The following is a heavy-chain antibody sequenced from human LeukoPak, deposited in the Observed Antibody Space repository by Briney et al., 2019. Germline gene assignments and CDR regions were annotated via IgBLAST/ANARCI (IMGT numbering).Heavy chain of an antibody. D-gene: IGHD1-26*01. CDR3: ARGQYSGSCDY. CDR2: INHSGST. CDR1: GGSFSGYY. J-gene: IGHJ4*02. Sequence: SETLSPTCAVYGGSFSGYYWSWIRQPPGKGLEWIGEINHSGSTNYNPSLKSRVTISVDTSKNQFSLKLSSVTAADTAVYYCARGQYSGSCDYWGQGTLVTVSS. V-gene: IGHV4-34*01.